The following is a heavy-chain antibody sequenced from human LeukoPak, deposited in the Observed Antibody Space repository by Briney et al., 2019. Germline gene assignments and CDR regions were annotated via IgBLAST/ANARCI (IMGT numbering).Heavy chain of an antibody. CDR2: IIPIFGTA. V-gene: IGHV1-69*13. Sequence: VASVKVSCKASGGTFSSYAISWVRQAPGQGLEWMGGIIPIFGTANYAQKFQGRVTITADESTSTAYMELSSLRSEDTAVYYCARGEYSSSSPFDYWGQGTLVTVSS. CDR3: ARGEYSSSSPFDY. D-gene: IGHD6-6*01. J-gene: IGHJ4*02. CDR1: GGTFSSYA.